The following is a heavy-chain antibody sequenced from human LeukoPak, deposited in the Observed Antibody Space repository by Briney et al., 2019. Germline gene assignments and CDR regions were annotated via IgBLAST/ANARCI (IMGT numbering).Heavy chain of an antibody. D-gene: IGHD2-21*02. Sequence: GGSLRLSCAASGFTFSSYWMSWVRQAPGKGLEWVANIKQDGSEKYYVDSVKGRFTVSRDNAKNSLYLQMNSLRAEDTAVYYCARDLSIVVATEAFDIWGQGTMVTVSS. CDR2: IKQDGSEK. V-gene: IGHV3-7*01. CDR1: GFTFSSYW. J-gene: IGHJ3*02. CDR3: ARDLSIVVATEAFDI.